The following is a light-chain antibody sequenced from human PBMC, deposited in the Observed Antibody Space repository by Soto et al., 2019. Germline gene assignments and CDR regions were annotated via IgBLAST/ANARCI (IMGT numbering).Light chain of an antibody. Sequence: EIVMTQSPATLSVSPGERATLSCRASQSVSSNLAWYQQKPVQAPRLLIYGASTRATGIPARFSGSRSGTEFTLTISSLQSEDFAVYYCQQDNNWPYTFGQGTKLEIK. CDR3: QQDNNWPYT. CDR2: GAS. J-gene: IGKJ2*01. CDR1: QSVSSN. V-gene: IGKV3-15*01.